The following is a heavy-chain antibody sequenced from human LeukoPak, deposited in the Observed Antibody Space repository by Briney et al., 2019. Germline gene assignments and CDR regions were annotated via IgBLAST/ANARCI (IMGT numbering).Heavy chain of an antibody. Sequence: PSETLSLTCAVYGGSFSGYYWSWIRQPPGKGLEWIGQINHSGSTNYNPSLKSRDTISVDTSKNQFSLKLTSVTAADTAVYYCARLYTSDIKYDYWGQGTLVTVSS. D-gene: IGHD6-6*01. CDR1: GGSFSGYY. J-gene: IGHJ4*02. CDR3: ARLYTSDIKYDY. V-gene: IGHV4-34*01. CDR2: INHSGST.